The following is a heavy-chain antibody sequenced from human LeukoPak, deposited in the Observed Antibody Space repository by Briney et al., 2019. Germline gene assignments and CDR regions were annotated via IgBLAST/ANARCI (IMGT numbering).Heavy chain of an antibody. D-gene: IGHD3-3*01. J-gene: IGHJ3*02. CDR1: GFTFSSYG. CDR3: AKQEDFWSGYLGSGAFDI. Sequence: GGSLRLSCAASGFTFSSYGMHWVRQAPGKGLEWVAFIRYDGSNKYCADSVKGRFTISRDNSKNTLYLQMNSLRAEDTAVYYCAKQEDFWSGYLGSGAFDIWGQGTMVTVSS. CDR2: IRYDGSNK. V-gene: IGHV3-30*02.